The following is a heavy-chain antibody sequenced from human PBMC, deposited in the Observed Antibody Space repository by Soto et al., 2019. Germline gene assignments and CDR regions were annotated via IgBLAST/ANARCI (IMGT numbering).Heavy chain of an antibody. J-gene: IGHJ6*02. Sequence: QVQLQESGPGLVKPSQTLSLTCTVSGGSISSGGYYWSWIRRHPGKGLEWIGYIYYSGSTYYNPSLKGRVTISVDTSKNQFSLKLSSVTAADTAVYYCAASCVGCGGFNYYGMDVWGQGTTVTVSS. CDR3: AASCVGCGGFNYYGMDV. CDR2: IYYSGST. D-gene: IGHD2-21*01. V-gene: IGHV4-31*03. CDR1: GGSISSGGYY.